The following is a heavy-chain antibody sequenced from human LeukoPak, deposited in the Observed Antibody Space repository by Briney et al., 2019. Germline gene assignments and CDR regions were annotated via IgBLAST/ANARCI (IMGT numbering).Heavy chain of an antibody. CDR2: INTNTGNP. CDR3: VRNYYHGMDV. J-gene: IGHJ6*04. Sequence: ASVKVSCKASGYTFTTYAMNWVRQAPGQGLEWMAWINTNTGNPTYAQGFTGRFVFSLDTSVSTAYLQISSLKAEDTAVYYRVRNYYHGMDVWGKGTTVTVSS. CDR1: GYTFTTYA. V-gene: IGHV7-4-1*02.